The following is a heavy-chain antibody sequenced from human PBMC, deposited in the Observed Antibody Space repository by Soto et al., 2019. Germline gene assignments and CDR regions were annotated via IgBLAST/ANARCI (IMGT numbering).Heavy chain of an antibody. Sequence: GGSLRLSCAASGFTFSSYAMSWVRQAPGKGLEWVSAISGSGGSTYYADSVKGRFTISRDNSKNTLYLQMNSLRAEDTAVYYCAKATAGFRVNYYYMDVWGKGTTVTVSS. CDR1: GFTFSSYA. CDR3: AKATAGFRVNYYYMDV. CDR2: ISGSGGST. J-gene: IGHJ6*03. D-gene: IGHD2-21*02. V-gene: IGHV3-23*01.